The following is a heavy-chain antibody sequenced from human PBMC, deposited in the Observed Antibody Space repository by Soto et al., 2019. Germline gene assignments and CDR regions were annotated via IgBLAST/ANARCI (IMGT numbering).Heavy chain of an antibody. CDR1: GYTFTIYG. CDR2: ISAYNGNT. D-gene: IGHD3-3*01. CDR3: ARDTTYYDFWSGPERDYGMDV. J-gene: IGHJ6*02. V-gene: IGHV1-18*04. Sequence: ASVKVSCKASGYTFTIYGISWVRQAPGQGREWMGWISAYNGNTNYAQKLQGRVTMTTDTSTSTAYMELRSLRSDDTAVYYCARDTTYYDFWSGPERDYGMDVWGQGTTVTVSS.